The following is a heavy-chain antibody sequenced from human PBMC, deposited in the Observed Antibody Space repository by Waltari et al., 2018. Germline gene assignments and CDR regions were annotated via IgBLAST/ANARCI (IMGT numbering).Heavy chain of an antibody. V-gene: IGHV1-69*08. CDR1: GGTFSSYD. D-gene: IGHD3-10*01. Sequence: QVQLVQSGAEVKKPGSSVKVSCKAYGGTFSSYDISWMRQAPGQGLEWMGSIIPIFGTANYAQKFQGRVTITADKSTSTAYMELSSLRSEDTAVYYCARGLRGSGICLYWRQGTLVTVSS. CDR3: ARGLRGSGICLY. CDR2: IIPIFGTA. J-gene: IGHJ4*02.